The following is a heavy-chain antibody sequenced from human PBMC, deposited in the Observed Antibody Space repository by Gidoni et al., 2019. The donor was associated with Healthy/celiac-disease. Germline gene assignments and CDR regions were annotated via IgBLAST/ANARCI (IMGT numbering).Heavy chain of an antibody. V-gene: IGHV1-2*02. Sequence: QVQLVQSGAEVKKPGASVKVSCKASGYTFTGYYMHWVRQAPGQGLEWMGWINPNSGGTNYAQKVQGRVTMTRDTSISTAYMELSRLRSDDTAVYYCARSSVRSSTSCYTGYWGQGTLVTVSS. J-gene: IGHJ4*02. CDR3: ARSSVRSSTSCYTGY. D-gene: IGHD2-2*02. CDR1: GYTFTGYY. CDR2: INPNSGGT.